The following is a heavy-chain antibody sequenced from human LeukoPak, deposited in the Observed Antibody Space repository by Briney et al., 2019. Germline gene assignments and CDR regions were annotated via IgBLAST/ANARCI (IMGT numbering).Heavy chain of an antibody. CDR3: ARPGSSGWTSFDY. D-gene: IGHD6-19*01. Sequence: SETLSLTCAVSGASISSYYWSWIRQPPGKGLEWIGYIYYSGSTNYNPSLKGRVTISVDTSKNQFSLKLNSVTAADTAVYYCARPGSSGWTSFDYWGQGTLVTVSS. CDR2: IYYSGST. V-gene: IGHV4-59*08. CDR1: GASISSYY. J-gene: IGHJ4*02.